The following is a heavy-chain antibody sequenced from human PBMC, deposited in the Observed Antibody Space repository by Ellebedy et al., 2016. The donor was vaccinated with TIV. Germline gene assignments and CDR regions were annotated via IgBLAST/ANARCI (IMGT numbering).Heavy chain of an antibody. Sequence: AASVKVSCKASGYTLSSYYMHWVRQAPGQGLEWMGLINPCGRSTTYAQKFQGRVTMTRDTSTNTVYMEVSSLRSEDTAVYYCARGPQTSGWYGVDYWGQGTLVTVSS. CDR1: GYTLSSYY. CDR2: INPCGRST. CDR3: ARGPQTSGWYGVDY. J-gene: IGHJ4*02. V-gene: IGHV1-46*01. D-gene: IGHD6-19*01.